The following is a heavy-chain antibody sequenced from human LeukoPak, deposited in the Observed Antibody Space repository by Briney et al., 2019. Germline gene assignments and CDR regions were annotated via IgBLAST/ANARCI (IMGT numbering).Heavy chain of an antibody. CDR3: APRTPTTRGAFDI. D-gene: IGHD1-1*01. J-gene: IGHJ3*02. CDR1: GGSFSGYY. V-gene: IGHV4-34*01. CDR2: INHSGST. Sequence: PSETLSLTCAVYGGSFSGYYWSWIRQPPGKGLEWIGEINHSGSTNYNPSLKSRVTISVDTSKNQFSLKLSSVTAADTAVYYCAPRTPTTRGAFDIWGQGTMVTVSS.